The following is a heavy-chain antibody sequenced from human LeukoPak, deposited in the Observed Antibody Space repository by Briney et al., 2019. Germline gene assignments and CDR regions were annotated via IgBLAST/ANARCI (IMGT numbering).Heavy chain of an antibody. D-gene: IGHD3-22*01. V-gene: IGHV3-74*01. CDR2: IISDGSSV. J-gene: IGHJ4*02. CDR1: GFTFSDYW. CDR3: AKDRYYDSSGSYFDY. Sequence: GGSLRLPCIASGFTFSDYWMHWVRQAPGKGPVWVSRIISDGSSVSYVDSVKGRFIMSRDNSKNTLYLQMDSLRAGDTALYYCAKDRYYDSSGSYFDYWGQGTLVTVSS.